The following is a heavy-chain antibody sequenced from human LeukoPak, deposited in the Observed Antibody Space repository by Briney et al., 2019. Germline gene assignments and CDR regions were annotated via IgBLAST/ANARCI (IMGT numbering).Heavy chain of an antibody. CDR2: ISGSGGST. CDR1: GFIFSDYW. CDR3: AKAYCSSTSCYTDY. Sequence: PGGSLRLSCGVSGFIFSDYWMNWVRQAPGKGLEWVSAISGSGGSTYYADSVEGRFTISRDNSKNTLYLQMNSLRAEDTAVYYCAKAYCSSTSCYTDYWGQGTLVTVSS. D-gene: IGHD2-2*02. V-gene: IGHV3-23*01. J-gene: IGHJ4*02.